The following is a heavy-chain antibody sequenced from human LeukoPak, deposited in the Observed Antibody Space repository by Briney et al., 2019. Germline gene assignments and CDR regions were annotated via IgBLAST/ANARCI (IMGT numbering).Heavy chain of an antibody. Sequence: PSETLSLTCTVSGGSISSGSYYWSWIRQPAGKGLEWIGRIYTSGSTNYTPSLKSRVTISVDTSKNQFSLKLSSVTAADTAVYYCARVRYSGSPQAFDIWGQGTMVTVSS. J-gene: IGHJ3*02. CDR1: GGSISSGSYY. D-gene: IGHD1-26*01. CDR3: ARVRYSGSPQAFDI. CDR2: IYTSGST. V-gene: IGHV4-61*02.